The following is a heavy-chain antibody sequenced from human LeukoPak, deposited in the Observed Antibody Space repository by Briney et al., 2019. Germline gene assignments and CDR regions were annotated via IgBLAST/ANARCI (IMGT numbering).Heavy chain of an antibody. CDR2: IYSGGST. CDR1: GFTFSSYG. Sequence: PGGSLRLSCAASGFTFSSYGMSWVRQAPGKGLEWVSIIYSGGSTYYADSVKGRFTISRDNAKNSLYLQMNSLRAEDTAVYYCARDDGSYSRSPGFDNWGQGTLVTVSS. V-gene: IGHV3-66*01. CDR3: ARDDGSYSRSPGFDN. D-gene: IGHD1-26*01. J-gene: IGHJ4*02.